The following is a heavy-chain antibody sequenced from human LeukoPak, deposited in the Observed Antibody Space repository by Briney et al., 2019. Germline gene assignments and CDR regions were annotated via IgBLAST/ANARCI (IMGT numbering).Heavy chain of an antibody. CDR3: ARGPTQPLWFGELLIDY. J-gene: IGHJ4*02. Sequence: PGGSLRLSCAASGFTFSSYAMHWVRQAPGKGLEYVSAISSNGGSTYYANSVKGRFTISRDNSKNTLYVQMGSLRAEDMAVYYCARGPTQPLWFGELLIDYWGQGTLVTVSS. CDR2: ISSNGGST. V-gene: IGHV3-64*01. CDR1: GFTFSSYA. D-gene: IGHD3-10*01.